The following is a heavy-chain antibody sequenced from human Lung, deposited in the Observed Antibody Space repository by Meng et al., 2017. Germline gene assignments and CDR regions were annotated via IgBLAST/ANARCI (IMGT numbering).Heavy chain of an antibody. CDR3: ARGPTTMAHDFDY. CDR2: IHHSGST. D-gene: IGHD4-11*01. CDR1: CAPLMDYY. Sequence: LQHGVLRLLNPSEPLSLPSYSSCAPLMDYYWSLTRQPPGKGLEWIGKIHHSGSTNYNPSLESRATISVDTSQNNLSLKLSSVTAADSAVYYCARGPTTMAHDFDYWGQGTLVTVSS. V-gene: IGHV4-34*01. J-gene: IGHJ4*02.